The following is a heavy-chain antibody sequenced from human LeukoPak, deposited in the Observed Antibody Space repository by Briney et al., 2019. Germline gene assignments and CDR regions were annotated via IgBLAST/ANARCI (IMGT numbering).Heavy chain of an antibody. J-gene: IGHJ4*02. Sequence: GGSLRLSCAASGFTFSDYYMSWIRQAPGKGLEWVSYISSSGSTIYYADSVKGRFTISRDNAKNSLYLQMNSLRAEDTALYYCAKDEDYDSSGYYGYWGQGTLVTVSS. CDR3: AKDEDYDSSGYYGY. CDR1: GFTFSDYY. CDR2: ISSSGSTI. D-gene: IGHD3-22*01. V-gene: IGHV3-11*01.